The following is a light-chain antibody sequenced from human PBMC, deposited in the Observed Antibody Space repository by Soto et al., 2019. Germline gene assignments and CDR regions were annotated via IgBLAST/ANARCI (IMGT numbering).Light chain of an antibody. CDR3: QQPNNFRS. V-gene: IGKV1-12*02. J-gene: IGKJ4*01. Sequence: DIQMTQSPSFVSASVGDRVTITCRASQDIGGWLAWYQHKPGKAPKLLIFAASSLQSGVPSRFSGSGSGTDFILSISSLQPEDFATYYCQQPNNFRSFGGGTKIEIK. CDR1: QDIGGW. CDR2: AAS.